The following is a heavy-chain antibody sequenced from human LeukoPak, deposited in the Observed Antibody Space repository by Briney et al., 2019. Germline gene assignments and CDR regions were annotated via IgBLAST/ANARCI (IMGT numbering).Heavy chain of an antibody. J-gene: IGHJ4*02. D-gene: IGHD4-17*01. Sequence: PSETLSLTCTVSGGSISSYYWSWIRQPAGKGLEWIGRIYISGSTNYNPSLKSRVTMSLDTSKNQFSLKLTSVTAADTAVYYCARSHGDYLSYYWGQGTLVTVSS. CDR3: ARSHGDYLSYY. CDR1: GGSISSYY. CDR2: IYISGST. V-gene: IGHV4-4*07.